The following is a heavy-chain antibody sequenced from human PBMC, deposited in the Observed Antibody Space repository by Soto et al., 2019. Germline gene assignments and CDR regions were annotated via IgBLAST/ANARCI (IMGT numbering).Heavy chain of an antibody. J-gene: IGHJ4*02. CDR2: IKSKADGGTT. D-gene: IGHD5-12*01. CDR3: SGYDLDLRGY. CDR1: GFTFSNAW. Sequence: GGSLRLSCAASGFTFSNAWMSWVRQAPGKGLEWVGRIKSKADGGTTDYAAPVKGRFTISRDDSKNTLYLQMNSLKTEDTAVYYCSGYDLDLRGYWGQGTLVTVSS. V-gene: IGHV3-15*01.